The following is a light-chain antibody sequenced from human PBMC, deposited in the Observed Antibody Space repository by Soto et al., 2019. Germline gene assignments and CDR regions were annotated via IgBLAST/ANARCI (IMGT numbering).Light chain of an antibody. CDR3: QQYNNWPST. Sequence: EVVLTQSPATLSVSPWERATLSWRASQSGYSNLAWSQEKPGQAPRLLIYCASTRATGSAARVSGSGSGTEGPLTSSSLQSEDVAVEDCQQYNNWPSTFGQGTRLEIK. CDR1: QSGYSN. CDR2: CAS. J-gene: IGKJ5*01. V-gene: IGKV3-15*01.